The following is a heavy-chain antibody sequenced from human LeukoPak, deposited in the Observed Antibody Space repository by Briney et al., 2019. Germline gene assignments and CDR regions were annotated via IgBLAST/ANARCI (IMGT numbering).Heavy chain of an antibody. Sequence: GSLRLSCAASGFTVSSNYMSWVRQHPGKGLEWIGYIYYSGSTNYNPSLKSRVTISVDTSKNQFSLKLSSVTAADTAVYYCARVEMATIGFDYWGQGTLVTVSS. J-gene: IGHJ4*02. D-gene: IGHD5-24*01. CDR1: GFTVSSNY. V-gene: IGHV4-59*02. CDR2: IYYSGST. CDR3: ARVEMATIGFDY.